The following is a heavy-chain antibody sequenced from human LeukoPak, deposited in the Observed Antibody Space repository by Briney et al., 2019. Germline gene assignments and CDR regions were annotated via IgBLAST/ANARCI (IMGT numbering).Heavy chain of an antibody. D-gene: IGHD3-9*01. CDR3: ARQAPYETLTGHYYFDY. Sequence: GESLKISCKGSGYSFTGDWIGWVRQMPGKGLEWMGIIYPGDSDTRYSPSFQGQVTISADKSISTAYLQWSSLKASDTAMYYCARQAPYETLTGHYYFDYWGQGTLVNVSS. V-gene: IGHV5-51*01. CDR2: IYPGDSDT. CDR1: GYSFTGDW. J-gene: IGHJ4*02.